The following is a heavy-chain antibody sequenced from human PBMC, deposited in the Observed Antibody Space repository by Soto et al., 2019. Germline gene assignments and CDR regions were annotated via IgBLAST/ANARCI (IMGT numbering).Heavy chain of an antibody. D-gene: IGHD3-22*01. CDR2: IIPIFGTA. Sequence: QVQLVQSGAEVKKPGSSAKVSCKASGGTFSSYAISWVRQAPGQGLEWMGGIIPIFGTANYAQKFQGRVTITAYESTSTAYMERSSMKSEDTAVYYCARDRYYYDSSGFHAFAIWGQGTMVTVSS. CDR1: GGTFSSYA. CDR3: ARDRYYYDSSGFHAFAI. V-gene: IGHV1-69*01. J-gene: IGHJ3*02.